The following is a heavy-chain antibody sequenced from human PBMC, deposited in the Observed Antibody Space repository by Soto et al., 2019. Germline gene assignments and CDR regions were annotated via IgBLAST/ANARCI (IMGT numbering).Heavy chain of an antibody. V-gene: IGHV4-4*07. Sequence: SETLSLTCTVSAGSISNYFCNWIRQPAGKGLEWMGRIDNSGSTNYNPSLKSRVTMSSDTSTNQFSLKLNSVTAADAAVDYCARGGQDFWSGPFDYWGQGALVTVSS. CDR2: IDNSGST. CDR3: ARGGQDFWSGPFDY. CDR1: AGSISNYF. D-gene: IGHD3-3*01. J-gene: IGHJ4*02.